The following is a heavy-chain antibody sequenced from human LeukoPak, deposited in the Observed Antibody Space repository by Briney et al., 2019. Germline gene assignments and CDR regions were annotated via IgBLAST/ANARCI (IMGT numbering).Heavy chain of an antibody. J-gene: IGHJ4*02. Sequence: GGSLRLSCAASGLTVSSNCMSWVRQAPGKGLEWVSALSGSGGTTYYADFMKGRFTISRDNSKNTLYLQMDSLRAEDTAVYYCARDRVGATLYFDYWGQGTLVTVSS. CDR3: ARDRVGATLYFDY. CDR2: LSGSGGTT. V-gene: IGHV3-23*01. D-gene: IGHD1-26*01. CDR1: GLTVSSNC.